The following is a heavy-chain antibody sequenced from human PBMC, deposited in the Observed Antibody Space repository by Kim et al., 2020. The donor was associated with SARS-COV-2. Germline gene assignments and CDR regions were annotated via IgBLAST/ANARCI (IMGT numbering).Heavy chain of an antibody. J-gene: IGHJ4*02. V-gene: IGHV4-31*02. D-gene: IGHD3-3*01. Sequence: PSTKGRVTITVATSKTQFSLKLSSVTAADTAVYYCARASITIFGVVLHFDYWGQGTLVTVSS. CDR3: ARASITIFGVVLHFDY.